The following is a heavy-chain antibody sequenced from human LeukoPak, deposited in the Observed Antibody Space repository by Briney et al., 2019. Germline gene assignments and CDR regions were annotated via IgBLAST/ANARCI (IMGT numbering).Heavy chain of an antibody. CDR2: ISGYNGNT. CDR1: GYTFANYG. D-gene: IGHD4-17*01. Sequence: GASVKVSCKASGYTFANYGISWVRQAPGQGLEWMGWISGYNGNTNYAQKLQYRVTMTTDTSTSTAYMGLRSLRSDDTAIYYCARGTTVTKSPDNWFDPWGQGTLVTVSS. V-gene: IGHV1-18*01. CDR3: ARGTTVTKSPDNWFDP. J-gene: IGHJ5*02.